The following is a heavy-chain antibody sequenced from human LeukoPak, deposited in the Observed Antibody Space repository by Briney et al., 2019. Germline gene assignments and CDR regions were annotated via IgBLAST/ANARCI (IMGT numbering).Heavy chain of an antibody. Sequence: GAPVKVSCKASGYTFTNYGISWVRQAPGQGLEWMGWISANNGDTNYAQKFQGRVTLTTDTSTSTAYMELRSLRSDDTAVYYCARKPAGEALDYWGQGTLVTVSS. CDR3: ARKPAGEALDY. J-gene: IGHJ4*02. CDR2: ISANNGDT. V-gene: IGHV1-18*01. D-gene: IGHD3-16*01. CDR1: GYTFTNYG.